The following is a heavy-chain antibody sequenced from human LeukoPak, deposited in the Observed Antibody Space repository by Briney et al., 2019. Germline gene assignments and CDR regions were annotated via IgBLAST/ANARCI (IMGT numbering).Heavy chain of an antibody. D-gene: IGHD3-3*01. CDR1: GFTFSNYW. CDR3: ARGDFWSGDYTDAFDV. Sequence: VESLGLSCAASGFTFSNYWMSWVRQAPGKGLEWVANIKPDGSEKYCVDSVKGRFSISRDNVRNTLYLQMNSLRVGDTALYYCARGDFWSGDYTDAFDVWGQGTMVTVSS. J-gene: IGHJ3*01. CDR2: IKPDGSEK. V-gene: IGHV3-7*04.